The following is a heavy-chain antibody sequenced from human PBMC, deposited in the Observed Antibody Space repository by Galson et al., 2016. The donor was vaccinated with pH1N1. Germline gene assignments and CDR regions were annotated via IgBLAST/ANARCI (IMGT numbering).Heavy chain of an antibody. CDR3: ATAGPLVREILYYSYALDV. CDR2: ISPIFGSI. Sequence: VSCKASGGTFSNSAISWVRQAPGQGLEWMGGISPIFGSINYAQRFQGRVTITADIFTNTAYMELSSLRSEDTAIYYCATAGPLVREILYYSYALDVWGQGTTVTVSS. D-gene: IGHD3-10*01. J-gene: IGHJ6*02. V-gene: IGHV1-69*06. CDR1: GGTFSNSA.